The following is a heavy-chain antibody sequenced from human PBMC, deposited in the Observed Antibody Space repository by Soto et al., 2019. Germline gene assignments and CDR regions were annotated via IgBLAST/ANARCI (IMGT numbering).Heavy chain of an antibody. CDR2: MNPNSGNT. Sequence: ASVKVSCKASGYTFTGYDINWVRQATGQGLEWMGWMNPNSGNTGYAQKFQGRVTMTRNTSISTAYMELSSLRSEDTAVYYCAREVGYCSSTSCYHQYGMGVWGQGTTVTASS. J-gene: IGHJ6*02. CDR3: AREVGYCSSTSCYHQYGMGV. CDR1: GYTFTGYD. V-gene: IGHV1-8*01. D-gene: IGHD2-2*01.